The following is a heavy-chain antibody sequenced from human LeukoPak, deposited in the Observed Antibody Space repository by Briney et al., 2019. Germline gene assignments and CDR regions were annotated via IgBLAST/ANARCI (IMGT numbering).Heavy chain of an antibody. CDR3: NGGTRDSRGDY. J-gene: IGHJ4*02. V-gene: IGHV3-30*12. CDR1: GFTFSSYG. CDR2: ISYDGSNK. Sequence: GGSLRLSCAASGFTFSSYGMHWVRQAPGKGLEWVAVISYDGSNKYYADSVKGRFTISRDNSKNTLYLQMNSLRAEDTAVYYCNGGTRDSRGDYWGQGTLVTVSS. D-gene: IGHD1-14*01.